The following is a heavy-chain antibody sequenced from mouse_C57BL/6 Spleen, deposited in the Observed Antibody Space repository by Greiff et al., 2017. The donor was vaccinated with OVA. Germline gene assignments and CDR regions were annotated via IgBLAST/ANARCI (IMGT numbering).Heavy chain of an antibody. CDR3: ARGGGYQGYFDV. D-gene: IGHD2-2*01. Sequence: EVKLVESGPGLVKPSQSLSLTCSVTGYSITSAYYWNWIRQFPGNKLEWMGYISYDGSNNYNPSLKNRISITRDTSKNQFFLKLNSVTTEDTATYYCARGGGYQGYFDVWGTGTTVTVSS. CDR1: GYSITSAYY. CDR2: ISYDGSN. V-gene: IGHV3-6*01. J-gene: IGHJ1*03.